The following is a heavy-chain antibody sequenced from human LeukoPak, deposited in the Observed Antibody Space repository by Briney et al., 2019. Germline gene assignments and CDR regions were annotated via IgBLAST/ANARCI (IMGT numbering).Heavy chain of an antibody. CDR2: ISAYNGNT. CDR3: ARHTSLYCGGDCYPYYYYGMDV. CDR1: GYTFTSYG. Sequence: ASVTVSCKASGYTFTSYGISWVRQAPGQGLEWMGWISAYNGNTNYAQKLQGRVTMTTDTSTSTAYMELRSLRSDDTAVYYCARHTSLYCGGDCYPYYYYGMDVWGQGTTVTVSS. D-gene: IGHD2-21*02. J-gene: IGHJ6*02. V-gene: IGHV1-18*01.